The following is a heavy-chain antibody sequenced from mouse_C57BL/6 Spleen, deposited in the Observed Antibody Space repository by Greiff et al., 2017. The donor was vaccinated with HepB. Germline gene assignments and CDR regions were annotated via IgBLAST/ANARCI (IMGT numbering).Heavy chain of an antibody. CDR1: GFTFSSYA. CDR3: ARGPYYGSSPYYAMDY. CDR2: ISDGGSYT. V-gene: IGHV5-4*03. J-gene: IGHJ4*01. D-gene: IGHD1-1*01. Sequence: DVKLVESGGGLVKPGGSLKLSCAASGFTFSSYAMSWVRQTPEKRLEWVATISDGGSYTYYPDNVKGRFTISRDNAKNNLYLQMSHLKSEDTAMYYCARGPYYGSSPYYAMDYWGQGTSVTVSS.